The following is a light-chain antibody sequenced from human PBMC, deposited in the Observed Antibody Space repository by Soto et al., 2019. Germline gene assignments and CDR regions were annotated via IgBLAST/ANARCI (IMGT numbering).Light chain of an antibody. J-gene: IGKJ5*01. CDR3: QQRKTWPPIT. CDR1: QNVEGY. Sequence: EIELTQSPATLSLSPGERATLSCRASQNVEGYLAWYQQKPGQAPRLLIYDASNRAPGTPARFSGSGSGTDFTLTIRSLEPEDFAVYYCQQRKTWPPITFGQGTRLEIK. V-gene: IGKV3-11*01. CDR2: DAS.